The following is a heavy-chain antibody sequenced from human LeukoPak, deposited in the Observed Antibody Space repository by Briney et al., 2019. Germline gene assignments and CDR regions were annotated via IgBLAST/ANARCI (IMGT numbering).Heavy chain of an antibody. Sequence: GGSLRLSCAASGFTVSSNYMSWVRQAPGKGLEWVSVIYSGGSTYYADSVKGRFTISRDNSKNTLYLQMNSLRAEDTAVYYCASRPTYYYDSSGYYWGDYWGQGTLVTVSS. V-gene: IGHV3-66*01. J-gene: IGHJ4*02. CDR2: IYSGGST. CDR3: ASRPTYYYDSSGYYWGDY. D-gene: IGHD3-22*01. CDR1: GFTVSSNY.